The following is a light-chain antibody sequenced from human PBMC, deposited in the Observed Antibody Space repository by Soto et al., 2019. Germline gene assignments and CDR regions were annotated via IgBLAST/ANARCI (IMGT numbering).Light chain of an antibody. J-gene: IGLJ1*01. V-gene: IGLV1-40*01. CDR1: SSNIGAGSD. CDR2: GNN. CDR3: QSYDTSLSGGSV. Sequence: QSVLTQSPSVSGAPGQRVSISCTGTSSNIGAGSDVHWYQQLPGTAPKLLIYGNNNRPSGVPDRFSGSKSSTSASLAITGLQAEDEADYYCQSYDTSLSGGSVFGTGTKLTVL.